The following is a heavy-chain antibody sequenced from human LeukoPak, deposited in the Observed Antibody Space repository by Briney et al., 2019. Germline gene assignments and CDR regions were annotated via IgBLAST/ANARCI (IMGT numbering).Heavy chain of an antibody. D-gene: IGHD2-21*01. CDR3: AKDFLSEVYSDYMDV. CDR2: ISWNSGSI. Sequence: GGSLRLSCAASGFTFDDYAMHWVRQAPGKGLEGVSGISWNSGSIGYADSVKGRFTISRDNAKNSLYLQMNSLRAEDTALYYCAKDFLSEVYSDYMDVWGKGTTVTVSS. J-gene: IGHJ6*03. V-gene: IGHV3-9*01. CDR1: GFTFDDYA.